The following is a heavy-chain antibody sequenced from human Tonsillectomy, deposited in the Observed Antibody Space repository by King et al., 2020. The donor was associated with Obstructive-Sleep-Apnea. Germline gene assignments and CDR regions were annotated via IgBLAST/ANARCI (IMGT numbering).Heavy chain of an antibody. CDR2: IYTTGST. Sequence: QVQLQESGPGLVKPSETLSLTCTVSNDSLSGFYWSWIRQSPGKGLEWLGYIYTTGSTNYNPSLKSRVSISVDTSSNQFSLKLQSVTAADTAVYFCARDRGRGHRSWYFDYWGPGMLVTVSS. CDR3: ARDRGRGHRSWYFDY. J-gene: IGHJ4*02. CDR1: NDSLSGFY. V-gene: IGHV4-59*01. D-gene: IGHD1-14*01.